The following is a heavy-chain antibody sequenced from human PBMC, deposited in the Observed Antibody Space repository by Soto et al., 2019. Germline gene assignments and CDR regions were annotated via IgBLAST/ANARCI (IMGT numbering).Heavy chain of an antibody. CDR3: ARGGGGYNFGAGY. Sequence: QVKLVQSGAEVKKPGSSVQVSCKASGGGNLRDYRTTWVRQAPGQGLEWVGGIIPKLGSPNYAQKFQGRVTITADESTSTVYMELQSLSSEDTAVYYCARGGGGYNFGAGYCGQVTPVTVSS. CDR2: IIPKLGSP. CDR1: GGGNLRDYR. D-gene: IGHD5-12*01. J-gene: IGHJ4*02. V-gene: IGHV1-69*01.